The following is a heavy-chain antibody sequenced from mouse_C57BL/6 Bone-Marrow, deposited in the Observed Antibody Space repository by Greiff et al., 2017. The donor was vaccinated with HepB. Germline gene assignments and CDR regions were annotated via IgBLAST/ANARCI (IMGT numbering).Heavy chain of an antibody. V-gene: IGHV5-9-1*02. CDR1: GFTFSSYA. Sequence: EVQLVESGEGLVKPGGSLKLSCAASGFTFSSYAMSWVRQTPEKRLEWVAYISSGGDYIYYADTVKGRFTISRANARNTLYLQMSSLKSEDTAMYYCTRAMITNWYFDVWGTGTTVTVSS. CDR2: ISSGGDYI. CDR3: TRAMITNWYFDV. D-gene: IGHD2-4*01. J-gene: IGHJ1*03.